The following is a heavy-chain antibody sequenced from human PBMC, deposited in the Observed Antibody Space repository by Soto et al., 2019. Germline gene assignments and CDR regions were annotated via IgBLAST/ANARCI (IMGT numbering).Heavy chain of an antibody. CDR2: VSGDGSST. D-gene: IGHD5-12*01. Sequence: GGSLRLSCAASGFTFSSSWMHWVRQAPGKGLVWVSRVSGDGSSTNYADSVEGRFTISRDNAKNTLYLQLTSPRAEDPAVSYCAMFHPWRGYSNYDFDSWGQGTLVTVSS. J-gene: IGHJ4*02. CDR3: AMFHPWRGYSNYDFDS. V-gene: IGHV3-74*01. CDR1: GFTFSSSW.